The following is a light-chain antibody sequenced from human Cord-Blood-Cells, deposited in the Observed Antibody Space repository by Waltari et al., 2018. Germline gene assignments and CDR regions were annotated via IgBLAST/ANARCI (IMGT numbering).Light chain of an antibody. CDR3: QQYGSSPYT. CDR2: GAS. V-gene: IGKV3-20*01. J-gene: IGKJ2*01. CDR1: QSVRSSY. Sequence: EIALTQSPGTLSLSPGESATLSCRASQSVRSSYFAWYQKKPGQAPRLLIYGASSRATGIPDRFSGSGSGTGFTLTISRLEPEDFAVYYCQQYGSSPYTFGQGTKLEIK.